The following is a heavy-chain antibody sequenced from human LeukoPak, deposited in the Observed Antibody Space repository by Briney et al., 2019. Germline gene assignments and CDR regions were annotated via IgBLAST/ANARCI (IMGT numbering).Heavy chain of an antibody. CDR3: ARAYDYGDYPTPYYYYGMDV. J-gene: IGHJ6*02. V-gene: IGHV4-34*01. CDR1: GGSFSGYY. CDR2: INHSGST. Sequence: SETLSLTCAVYGGSFSGYYWSWIRQPPGKGLEWIGEINHSGSTNYNPSLKSRVTISVDTSKNQFSLKLSSVTAADTAAYYCARAYDYGDYPTPYYYYGMDVWGQGTTVTVSS. D-gene: IGHD4-17*01.